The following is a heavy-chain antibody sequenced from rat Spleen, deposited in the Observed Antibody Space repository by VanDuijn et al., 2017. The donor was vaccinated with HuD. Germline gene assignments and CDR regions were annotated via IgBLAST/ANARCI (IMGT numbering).Heavy chain of an antibody. V-gene: IGHV5-31*01. Sequence: EVQLVESGGGLVQPGRSLKLSCVASGFTFNNYWMTWIRQAPGKGLEWVASISSEGRSSYYRDSVKGRFTISRDNAKSTLYLQMDSLRSEDTATYYCASRDYWGQGVMVTVSS. CDR1: GFTFNNYW. CDR3: ASRDY. J-gene: IGHJ2*01. CDR2: ISSEGRSS.